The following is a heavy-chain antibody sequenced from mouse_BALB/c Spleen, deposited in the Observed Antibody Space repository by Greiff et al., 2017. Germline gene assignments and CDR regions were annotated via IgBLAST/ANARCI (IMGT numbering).Heavy chain of an antibody. CDR2: ISDGGSYT. CDR3: ARGGYDYDEDAMDY. J-gene: IGHJ4*01. D-gene: IGHD2-4*01. V-gene: IGHV5-4*02. Sequence: EVMLVESGGGLVKPGGSLKLSCAASGFTFSDYYMYWVRQTPEKRLEWVATISDGGSYTYYPDSVKGRFTISRDNAKNNLYLQMSSLKSEDTAMYYCARGGYDYDEDAMDYWGQGTSVTVSS. CDR1: GFTFSDYY.